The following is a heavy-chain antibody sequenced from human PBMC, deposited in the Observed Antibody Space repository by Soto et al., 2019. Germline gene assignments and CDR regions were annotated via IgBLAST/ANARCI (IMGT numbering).Heavy chain of an antibody. V-gene: IGHV1-2*02. CDR3: GRGRSGQIVVFY. J-gene: IGHJ4*02. D-gene: IGHD5-12*01. CDR1: GYTFTGHY. Sequence: GASVKVSCKASGYTFTGHYIHWVRQAPEQGPEWMGEIGPESGATRYAQKFQGRVTMTRDMSITTVYMELSNLSPDDTAVYYCGRGRSGQIVVFYWGQGNPVTVSS. CDR2: IGPESGAT.